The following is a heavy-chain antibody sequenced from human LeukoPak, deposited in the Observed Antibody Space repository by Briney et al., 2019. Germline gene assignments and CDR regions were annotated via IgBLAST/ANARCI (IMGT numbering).Heavy chain of an antibody. CDR1: GFTFSSYA. CDR2: ISGSGVNT. CDR3: ARDCGGDCYSHYFDY. V-gene: IGHV3-23*01. J-gene: IGHJ4*02. D-gene: IGHD2-21*02. Sequence: PGGSLRLSCAASGFTFSSYAMSWVRQAPGKGLEWVSAISGSGVNTYYADSVKGRFTISRDNSKNTLYLQMNSLRADDTAVYYCARDCGGDCYSHYFDYWGQGTLVTVSS.